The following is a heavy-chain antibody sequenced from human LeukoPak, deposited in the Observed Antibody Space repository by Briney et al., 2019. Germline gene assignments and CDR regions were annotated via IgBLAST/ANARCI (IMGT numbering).Heavy chain of an antibody. Sequence: ASVKVSCKASGYTFTSYYMHWVRQAPGQGLEWMGWINPNSGGTNYAQKFQGRVSMTSDTSISTAYMELSGLRSDDTAVYYCAREGGSVVPAAMKNFDYWGQGTLVTVSS. CDR2: INPNSGGT. D-gene: IGHD2-2*01. CDR1: GYTFTSYY. CDR3: AREGGSVVPAAMKNFDY. V-gene: IGHV1-2*02. J-gene: IGHJ4*02.